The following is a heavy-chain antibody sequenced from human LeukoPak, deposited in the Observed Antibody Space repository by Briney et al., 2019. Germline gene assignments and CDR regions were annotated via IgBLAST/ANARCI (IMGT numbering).Heavy chain of an antibody. CDR3: ARGDYYGSGSYSANWFDP. Sequence: ASVKVSCKASGYTFTGYYMHWVRQAPGQGLELMGWINPNSGGTNYAQKFQGRVTMTRDTSISTAYMELSRLRSDDTAVYYCARGDYYGSGSYSANWFDPWGQGTLVTVSS. J-gene: IGHJ5*02. CDR2: INPNSGGT. CDR1: GYTFTGYY. D-gene: IGHD3-10*01. V-gene: IGHV1-2*02.